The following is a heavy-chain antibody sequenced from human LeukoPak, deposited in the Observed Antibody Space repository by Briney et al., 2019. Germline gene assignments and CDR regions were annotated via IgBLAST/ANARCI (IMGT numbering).Heavy chain of an antibody. J-gene: IGHJ4*02. CDR3: ARQGTTGTTSYALRPFDY. V-gene: IGHV4-4*09. Sequence: SETLSLTCTVSGGSISSYYWSWIRQPPGKGLEWIGYIYTSGSTNYNPSLKSRVTISVDTSKNQFSLKLSSVTAADTAVHYCARQGTTGTTSYALRPFDYWGQGTLVTVSS. CDR2: IYTSGST. CDR1: GGSISSYY. D-gene: IGHD1-7*01.